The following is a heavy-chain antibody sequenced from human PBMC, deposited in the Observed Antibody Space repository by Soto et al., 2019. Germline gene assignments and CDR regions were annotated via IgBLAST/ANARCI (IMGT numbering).Heavy chain of an antibody. CDR3: TTAPYSSGWYHTDY. CDR1: GFTFSNAW. Sequence: GGSLRLSCAASGFTFSNAWMSWVRQAPGKGLEWVGRIKSKTDGGTTDYAAPVKGRFTISRDDSKNTLYLQMNSLKTEDTAVYYCTTAPYSSGWYHTDYWGQGTLVTVSS. J-gene: IGHJ4*02. CDR2: IKSKTDGGTT. D-gene: IGHD6-19*01. V-gene: IGHV3-15*01.